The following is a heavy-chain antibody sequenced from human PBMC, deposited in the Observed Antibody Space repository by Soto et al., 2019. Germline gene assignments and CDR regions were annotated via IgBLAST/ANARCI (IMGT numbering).Heavy chain of an antibody. J-gene: IGHJ5*02. CDR3: ACNWGNSLRNWLAP. V-gene: IGHV1-8*01. D-gene: IGHD7-27*01. CDR1: GYTFITND. CDR2: MKPSTGDS. Sequence: ASVKVSCKASGYTFITNDINWVRQASGQGLEWMGWMKPSTGDSGSDPDFQGRITMTRDTATSTAYMELSSLKFEDTAVYYCACNWGNSLRNWLAPWGQGTLVTVSS.